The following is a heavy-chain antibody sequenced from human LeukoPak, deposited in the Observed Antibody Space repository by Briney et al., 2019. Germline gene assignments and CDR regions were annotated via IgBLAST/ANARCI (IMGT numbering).Heavy chain of an antibody. Sequence: SETLSLTCTVSGGSISSYYWSWIRQPAGKGLEWIGRIYTSGSTNYNPSLKSRVTISLDTSKNQFSLKLSSVTAADTAVYYCASQVRLERRYYYYYMDVWDKGTTVTVSS. CDR1: GGSISSYY. V-gene: IGHV4-4*07. CDR2: IYTSGST. J-gene: IGHJ6*03. D-gene: IGHD1-1*01. CDR3: ASQVRLERRYYYYYMDV.